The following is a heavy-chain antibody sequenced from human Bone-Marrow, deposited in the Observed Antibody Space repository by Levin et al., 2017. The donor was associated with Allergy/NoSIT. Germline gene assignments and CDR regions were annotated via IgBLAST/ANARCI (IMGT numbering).Heavy chain of an antibody. CDR1: GFTFSDYH. CDR2: ITTSGSTI. CDR3: ARDTAMVTYDYGMDV. D-gene: IGHD5-18*01. Sequence: NPGGSLRLSCAASGFTFSDYHMNWIRQAPGKGLEWVSYITTSGSTIYYADSVKGRFTISRDDAKNSLYLQMNSLRVEDTALYYCARDTAMVTYDYGMDVWGQGTTVTVSS. J-gene: IGHJ6*02. V-gene: IGHV3-11*01.